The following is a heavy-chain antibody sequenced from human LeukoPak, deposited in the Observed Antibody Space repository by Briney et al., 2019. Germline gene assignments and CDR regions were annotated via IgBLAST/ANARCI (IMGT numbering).Heavy chain of an antibody. Sequence: GGSLRLSCAASGFTLSGSMMHWVRQAPGKGLVWVSHIRSDGSTRFADSVKGRFTTSRDNAKNTLYLQMNSLRAEDTAVYYCARDWSGSLDYWGQGTLATVSS. V-gene: IGHV3-74*01. CDR1: GFTLSGSM. CDR2: IRSDGST. D-gene: IGHD1-26*01. CDR3: ARDWSGSLDY. J-gene: IGHJ4*02.